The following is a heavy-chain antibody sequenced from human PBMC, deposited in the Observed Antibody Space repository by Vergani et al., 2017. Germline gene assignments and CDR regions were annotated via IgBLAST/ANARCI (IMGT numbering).Heavy chain of an antibody. CDR1: GGTFSSYA. Sequence: QVQLVQSGAEVKKPGSSVKVSCKASGGTFSSYAISWVRQAPGQGLEWMGGIIPIFGTANYAQKFQGRVTITADESTSTAYMELSSLRSEDTAVYYCASCSDGSCYSSYYYGIDVWGQGTTVTVSS. CDR2: IIPIFGTA. CDR3: ASCSDGSCYSSYYYGIDV. V-gene: IGHV1-69*01. J-gene: IGHJ6*02. D-gene: IGHD2-15*01.